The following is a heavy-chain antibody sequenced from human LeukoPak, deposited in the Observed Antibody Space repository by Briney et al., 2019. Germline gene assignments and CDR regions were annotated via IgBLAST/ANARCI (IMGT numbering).Heavy chain of an antibody. Sequence: PSETLSLTCAVSGGSISSSNWWSWVRQPPGKGLEWIGEIYHSGSTNYNPSLKSRVTTSVDKSKNQFSLKLSSVTAADTAVYYCARVGSSGWYGDYWGQGTLVTVSS. CDR2: IYHSGST. CDR1: GGSISSSNW. D-gene: IGHD6-19*01. V-gene: IGHV4-4*02. J-gene: IGHJ4*02. CDR3: ARVGSSGWYGDY.